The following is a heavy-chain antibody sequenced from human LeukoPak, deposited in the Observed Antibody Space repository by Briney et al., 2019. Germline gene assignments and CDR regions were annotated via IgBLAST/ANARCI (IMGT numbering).Heavy chain of an antibody. CDR3: ARDLNLVFFDV. CDR2: ISHDGTVT. CDR1: GFSLTSYV. Sequence: VGSLRLSCEASGFSLTSYVMHWVRQAPGKGLMWVSRISHDGTVTSYADSVRGRFTVSRDNAKTMLFLQMNGLSAEDTAVYYCARDLNLVFFDVWGRGTLVHVPS. D-gene: IGHD5-24*01. V-gene: IGHV3-74*01. J-gene: IGHJ2*01.